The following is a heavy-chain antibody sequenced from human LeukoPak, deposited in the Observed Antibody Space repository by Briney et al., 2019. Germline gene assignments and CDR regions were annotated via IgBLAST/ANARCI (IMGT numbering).Heavy chain of an antibody. CDR1: GGSISSSSYY. V-gene: IGHV4-39*07. D-gene: IGHD1-26*01. Sequence: SETLSLTCTVSGGSISSSSYYWGWIRQPPGKGLEWIGSIYYSGSTYYNPSLKSRVTISVDTSKNQFSLKLRSVTAADTAVYYCARYSGSYPHDAFEIWGQGTMVTVSS. J-gene: IGHJ3*02. CDR2: IYYSGST. CDR3: ARYSGSYPHDAFEI.